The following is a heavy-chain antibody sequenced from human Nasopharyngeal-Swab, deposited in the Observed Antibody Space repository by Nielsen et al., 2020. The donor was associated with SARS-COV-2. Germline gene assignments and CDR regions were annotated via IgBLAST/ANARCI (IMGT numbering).Heavy chain of an antibody. CDR3: ARDVRQRTGDY. D-gene: IGHD1-1*01. V-gene: IGHV3-7*01. Sequence: GEPLKISCAASGFTFNSYYMSWLRQAPGKGLEWVGNIKQDGSEKYYVDSVKGRFTISRDNAKNSLYLQMNSLRAEDTAVYYCARDVRQRTGDYWGQGTLVTVSS. CDR2: IKQDGSEK. CDR1: GFTFNSYY. J-gene: IGHJ4*02.